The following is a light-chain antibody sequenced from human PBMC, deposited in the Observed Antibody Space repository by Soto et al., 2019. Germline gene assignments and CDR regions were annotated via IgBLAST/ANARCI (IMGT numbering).Light chain of an antibody. Sequence: EIVLTQYPATLSLSPGERATLSCRASQSVSSYLAWYQQKPGQAPRLLIYGAYTRATGIPARFSGSGSGTDFTLTISSLQSEDFAVYYCQHYNYWPPKTFGQVTKVDIK. V-gene: IGKV3-15*01. J-gene: IGKJ1*01. CDR3: QHYNYWPPKT. CDR2: GAY. CDR1: QSVSSY.